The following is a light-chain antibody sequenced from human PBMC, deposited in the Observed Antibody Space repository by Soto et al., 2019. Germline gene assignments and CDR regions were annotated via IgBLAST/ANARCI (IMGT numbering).Light chain of an antibody. CDR2: DVS. J-gene: IGLJ1*01. CDR3: SSYRSYHNDLV. Sequence: QSALTQPPSASGSPGQSVTISCTGTSSDIGGFRYVSWYQQYPGKAPKLIISDVSKRPSGVPDRFSASKSGNTASLTVSGLQAEDEAEYYCSSYRSYHNDLVFGPGTNHRP. V-gene: IGLV2-8*01. CDR1: SSDIGGFRY.